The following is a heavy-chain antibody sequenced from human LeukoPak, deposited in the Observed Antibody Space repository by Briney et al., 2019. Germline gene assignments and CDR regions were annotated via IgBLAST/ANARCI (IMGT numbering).Heavy chain of an antibody. CDR1: GGSISSYY. D-gene: IGHD4-11*01. CDR3: ARFMMTTVTQYYYCYGMDV. V-gene: IGHV4-59*01. J-gene: IGHJ6*02. CDR2: IYYSGST. Sequence: SETLSLTRTVSGGSISSYYWSWIRQPPGKGLEWIGYIYYSGSTNYNPSLKSRVTISVDTSKNQFSLKLSSVTAAGTAVYYCARFMMTTVTQYYYCYGMDVWGQGTTVTVSS.